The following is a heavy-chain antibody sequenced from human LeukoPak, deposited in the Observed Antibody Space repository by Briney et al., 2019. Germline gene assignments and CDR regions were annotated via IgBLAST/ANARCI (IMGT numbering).Heavy chain of an antibody. V-gene: IGHV1-69*13. Sequence: GASVKVSCKASRGTFSSYAISWVRQAPGQGLEWMGGIIPIFGKANYAQKFQGRVTITADESTSTAYMELSSLRSEDTAVYYCARVAGGRYCSSTSCYMRGWSDPWGQGTLVTVSS. CDR3: ARVAGGRYCSSTSCYMRGWSDP. CDR1: RGTFSSYA. D-gene: IGHD2-2*02. J-gene: IGHJ5*02. CDR2: IIPIFGKA.